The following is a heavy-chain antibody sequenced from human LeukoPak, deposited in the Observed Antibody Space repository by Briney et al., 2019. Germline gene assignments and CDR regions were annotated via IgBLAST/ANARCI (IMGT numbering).Heavy chain of an antibody. V-gene: IGHV3-7*01. J-gene: IGHJ4*02. CDR3: ARDGGSEYFDY. CDR1: GFTFSSYE. Sequence: GGSLRLSCAASGFTFSSYEMNWVRQAPGKGLEWVANIKQDGSEKYYVDSVKGRFTISRDNAKNSLYLQMNSLRAEDTAVYYCARDGGSEYFDYWGQGTLVTVSS. CDR2: IKQDGSEK. D-gene: IGHD3-10*01.